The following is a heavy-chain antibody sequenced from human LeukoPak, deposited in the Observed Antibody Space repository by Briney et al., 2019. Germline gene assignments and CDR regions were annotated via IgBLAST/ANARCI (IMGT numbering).Heavy chain of an antibody. CDR1: GFTFSSYA. V-gene: IGHV3-64*01. CDR2: ISSNGGST. Sequence: GGALRLSCAASGFTFSSYAMHWVRQAPGEGLEYVSAISSNGGSTYDANSVKGRFTISRDNSKNTLYLQMGSLRAEDTAVYYCARAQPYYYYMDVWGKGTTVTVSS. J-gene: IGHJ6*03. CDR3: ARAQPYYYYMDV.